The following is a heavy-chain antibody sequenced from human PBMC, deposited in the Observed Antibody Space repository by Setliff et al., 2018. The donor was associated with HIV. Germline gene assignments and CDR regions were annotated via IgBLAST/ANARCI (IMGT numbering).Heavy chain of an antibody. CDR3: ARDLGYTYGHFDY. J-gene: IGHJ4*02. V-gene: IGHV3-48*03. CDR2: ISGTGSTK. Sequence: GGSLRLSCAASGFTFSSYAMNWVRQAPGRGLEWVSYISGTGSTKYSADSVKGRFTISRDNANNSLNLQMNSLRAEDTAVYYCARDLGYTYGHFDYWGQGTLVTVSS. CDR1: GFTFSSYA. D-gene: IGHD5-18*01.